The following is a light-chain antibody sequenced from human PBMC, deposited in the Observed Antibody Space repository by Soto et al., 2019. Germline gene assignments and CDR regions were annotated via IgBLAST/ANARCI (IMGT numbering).Light chain of an antibody. J-gene: IGKJ2*01. CDR1: QGISSY. Sequence: DIQLTQSPSFLSASVGDRVTITCRASQGISSYLAWYQQKPGKAHKLLIYGASTLQSGVPSRFSGSGSGTEFTLTISGLQPEDFANYSCQQLNSYPLTFGQGTKLEIK. V-gene: IGKV1-9*01. CDR3: QQLNSYPLT. CDR2: GAS.